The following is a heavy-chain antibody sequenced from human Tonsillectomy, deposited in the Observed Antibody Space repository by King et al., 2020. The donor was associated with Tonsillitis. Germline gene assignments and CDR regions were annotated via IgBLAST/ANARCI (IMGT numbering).Heavy chain of an antibody. Sequence: QLQESGPGLVKPSETLSLTCTVSGGSISSSSYYWGWIRQPPGKGLEWIGSIYYSGSTYYNPALKSRVTISVDTSKNQFYLKLSSVAAADTAVYYCASRYYYGSGSYVNWGQGTLVTVSS. CDR2: IYYSGST. V-gene: IGHV4-39*07. D-gene: IGHD3-10*01. CDR3: ASRYYYGSGSYVN. CDR1: GGSISSSSYY. J-gene: IGHJ4*02.